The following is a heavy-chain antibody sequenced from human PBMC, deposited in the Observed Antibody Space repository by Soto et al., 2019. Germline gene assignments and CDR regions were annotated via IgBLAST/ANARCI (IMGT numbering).Heavy chain of an antibody. D-gene: IGHD3-22*01. Sequence: PSETLSLTCTVSGGSISSGDYYWSWIHQPPGKGLEWIGYIYYSGSTYYNPSLKSRVTISVDTSKNQFSLKLSSVTAADTAVYYCARAEYYDSSGYSPGAFDIWGQGTMVTVSS. CDR1: GGSISSGDYY. V-gene: IGHV4-30-4*01. J-gene: IGHJ3*02. CDR2: IYYSGST. CDR3: ARAEYYDSSGYSPGAFDI.